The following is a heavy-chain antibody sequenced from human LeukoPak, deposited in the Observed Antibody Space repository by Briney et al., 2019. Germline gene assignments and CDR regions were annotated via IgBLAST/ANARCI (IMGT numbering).Heavy chain of an antibody. CDR2: ISASGGST. J-gene: IGHJ5*01. CDR3: AKDQRXESPHXLDS. Sequence: GGSLRLSCAASGFTFSSSAMSWVRQVPGKGLEWVSGISASGGSTSYADSVRGRFTISRDNSKNTLYVQMNSLRDEDTAVYYCAKDQRXESPHXLDSXXXXTLVTVSS. CDR1: GFTFSSSA. V-gene: IGHV3-23*01.